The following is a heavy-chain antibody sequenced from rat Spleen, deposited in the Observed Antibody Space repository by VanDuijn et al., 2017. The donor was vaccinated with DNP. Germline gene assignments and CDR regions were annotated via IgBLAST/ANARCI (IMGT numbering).Heavy chain of an antibody. V-gene: IGHV3-1*01. D-gene: IGHD1-11*01. CDR3: ARYTAYLDY. Sequence: VQLQESGPGLVEPSQSLSLTCSVTGYSITSCCRWTWIRKFPGHKLEWIGHISYSGSTSYNPSLKSRISITRDTSKNQFFLQLNSVTTEDTATYYCARYTAYLDYWGQGVMVTVSS. CDR2: ISYSGST. J-gene: IGHJ2*01. CDR1: GYSITSCC.